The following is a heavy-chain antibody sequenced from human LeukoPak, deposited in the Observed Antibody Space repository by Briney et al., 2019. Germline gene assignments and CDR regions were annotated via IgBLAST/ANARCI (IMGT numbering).Heavy chain of an antibody. CDR2: ISYDGSNK. CDR3: AKDLDLVPVYAFDI. D-gene: IGHD2-2*01. J-gene: IGHJ3*02. Sequence: PGGSLRLSCAASGFTLSSYGMHWVRQAPGKGLEWVAVISYDGSNKYYADSVKGRFTISRDNSKNTLYLQMNSLRAEDTAVYYCAKDLDLVPVYAFDIWGKGQWSPSLQ. CDR1: GFTLSSYG. V-gene: IGHV3-30*18.